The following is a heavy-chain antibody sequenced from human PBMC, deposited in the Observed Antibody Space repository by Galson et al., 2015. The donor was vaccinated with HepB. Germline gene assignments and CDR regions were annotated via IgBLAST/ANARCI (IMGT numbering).Heavy chain of an antibody. CDR1: GDSVSSNSAA. CDR3: ARELVAAAGEVGYFDY. V-gene: IGHV6-1*01. D-gene: IGHD6-13*01. J-gene: IGHJ4*02. CDR2: TYYRSKWYN. Sequence: CAISGDSVSSNSAAWNWIRQSPPRGLEWLGRTYYRSKWYNDYAVSVKSRITINPDTSKNQFSLQLNSVTPEDTAVYYCARELVAAAGEVGYFDYWGQGTLVTVSS.